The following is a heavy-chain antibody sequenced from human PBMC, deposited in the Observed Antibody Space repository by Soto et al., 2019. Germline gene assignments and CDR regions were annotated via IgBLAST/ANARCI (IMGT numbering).Heavy chain of an antibody. D-gene: IGHD3-10*01. CDR1: AFAFSTYP. Sequence: PGGSLRLSCGASAFAFSTYPMHWVRQAPGKGLDWVAVISFDGSDTYYADSVKGRFTISRDNSRNTLYLQMNSLRAEDTAVYYCARVGVSSASYSFYFDYWVRGILVTV. V-gene: IGHV3-30-3*01. J-gene: IGHJ4*02. CDR2: ISFDGSDT. CDR3: ARVGVSSASYSFYFDY.